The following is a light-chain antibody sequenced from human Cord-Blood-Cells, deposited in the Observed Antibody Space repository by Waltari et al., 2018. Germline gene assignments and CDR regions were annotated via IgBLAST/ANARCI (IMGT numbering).Light chain of an antibody. CDR2: DVG. CDR3: SSYTSSSTLV. Sequence: QSALTQPASGSGSPGQSITISCPGTSSGVCGLNYVSWYQQHPSIAPKLMIYDVGNRPSGFSKRISGSKAGNTASLTISGLQAEDEADYYCSSYTSSSTLVFGGGTKLTVL. J-gene: IGLJ2*01. V-gene: IGLV2-14*01. CDR1: SSGVCGLNY.